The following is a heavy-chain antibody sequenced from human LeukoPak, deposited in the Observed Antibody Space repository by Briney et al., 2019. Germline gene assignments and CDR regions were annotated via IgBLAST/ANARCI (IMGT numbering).Heavy chain of an antibody. Sequence: SETLSLTCTVSGGSISSYYWSWIRQPPGKGLEWIGYIYYSGSTNYNPSLKSRVTISVDTFKNQFSLKLSSVTAADTAVYYCARLKYYYDSSGSRAEYFQHWGQGTLVTASS. D-gene: IGHD3-22*01. CDR3: ARLKYYYDSSGSRAEYFQH. V-gene: IGHV4-59*01. J-gene: IGHJ1*01. CDR2: IYYSGST. CDR1: GGSISSYY.